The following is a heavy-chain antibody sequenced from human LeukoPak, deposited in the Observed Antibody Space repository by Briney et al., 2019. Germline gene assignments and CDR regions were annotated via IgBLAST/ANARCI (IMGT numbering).Heavy chain of an antibody. CDR3: VNQISGWVY. Sequence: GGSLRLSCSASGFTFDRFAMHWVRQAPGKGLEYLSGIGSNGRSTHNTDSVKGRFTISRDNSKNTLFLQMTSLRAEDTAVYYCVNQISGWVYWGQGTLVTVSS. V-gene: IGHV3-64D*06. CDR2: IGSNGRST. CDR1: GFTFDRFA. J-gene: IGHJ4*02. D-gene: IGHD6-19*01.